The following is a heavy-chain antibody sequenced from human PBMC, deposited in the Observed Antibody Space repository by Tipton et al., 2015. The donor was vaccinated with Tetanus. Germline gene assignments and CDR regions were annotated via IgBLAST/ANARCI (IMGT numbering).Heavy chain of an antibody. V-gene: IGHV3-7*01. J-gene: IGHJ3*01. Sequence: PRLSCAASGFTFSSQWMSWVRQAPGKGLEWVANIKEDGNEQYYVDSVKGRLTISRDNAKNSLFLQMDGLRGDDTAVYYCAREGQWLGSDAFDVWGRGTMVTVSS. CDR2: IKEDGNEQ. CDR1: GFTFSSQW. CDR3: AREGQWLGSDAFDV. D-gene: IGHD6-19*01.